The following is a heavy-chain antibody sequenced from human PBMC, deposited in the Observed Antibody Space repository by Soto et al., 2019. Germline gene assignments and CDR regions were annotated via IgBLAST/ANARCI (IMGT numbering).Heavy chain of an antibody. J-gene: IGHJ4*02. V-gene: IGHV3-23*01. Sequence: VPLLESGGGLVQPGGSLRLSCTASGFTFSSYAMSWVRQAPGKGLEWVSGISSSGVTTYYAASVEGRFTISRDNSKSTLYLQMSSLRAEDTATYYCAKAYAERVTTWVWGQGTLVTVSS. CDR2: ISSSGVTT. CDR3: AKAYAERVTTWV. D-gene: IGHD4-17*01. CDR1: GFTFSSYA.